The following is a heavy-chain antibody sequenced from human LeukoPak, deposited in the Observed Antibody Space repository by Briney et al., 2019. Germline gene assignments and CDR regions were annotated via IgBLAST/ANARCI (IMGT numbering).Heavy chain of an antibody. D-gene: IGHD2-2*01. Sequence: PGGSLRLSCAASGFTFSSYSMNSVRQAPGKGLEWVSYISSSSSTIYYADSVKGRFTISRDNANNSLYLQMNSLRAEDTAVYYCARRADIVVVPAAHRDYYYYYYMDVWGKGTTVTVSS. CDR3: ARRADIVVVPAAHRDYYYYYYMDV. CDR1: GFTFSSYS. V-gene: IGHV3-48*01. CDR2: ISSSSSTI. J-gene: IGHJ6*03.